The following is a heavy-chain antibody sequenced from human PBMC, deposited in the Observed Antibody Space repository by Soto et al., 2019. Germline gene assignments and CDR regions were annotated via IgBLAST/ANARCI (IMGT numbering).Heavy chain of an antibody. Sequence: VASVKVSCKAPGYTFTGYYMHWVRQAPGQGHEWMGWINPNSGGTNYAQKFQGWVTMTRDTSISTAYMELSSLRSEDTAVYYCATGYYDSSGYLQPLDYWGQRTLVTVSS. V-gene: IGHV1-2*04. J-gene: IGHJ4*02. CDR2: INPNSGGT. D-gene: IGHD3-22*01. CDR1: GYTFTGYY. CDR3: ATGYYDSSGYLQPLDY.